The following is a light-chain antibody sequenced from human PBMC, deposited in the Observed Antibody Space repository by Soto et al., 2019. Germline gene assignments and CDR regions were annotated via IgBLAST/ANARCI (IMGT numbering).Light chain of an antibody. CDR1: QALSNY. V-gene: IGKV1-9*01. CDR2: SAS. Sequence: DIQFTHSPSFLASSVVDTVTIXFRASQALSNYLAWYQQKPGKAPDLLIYSASTLQSGVPSRFSGSGSETEFSLTIRALQPEDFATYYCQHYNSYSEAFGQGTKVDIK. CDR3: QHYNSYSEA. J-gene: IGKJ1*01.